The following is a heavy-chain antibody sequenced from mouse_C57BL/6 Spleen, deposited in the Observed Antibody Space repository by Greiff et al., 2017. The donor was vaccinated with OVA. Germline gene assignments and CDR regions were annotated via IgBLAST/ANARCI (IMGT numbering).Heavy chain of an antibody. Sequence: VQLQQSGAELVKPGASVKLSCKASGYTFTSYWMHWVKQRPGQGLEWIGMIHPNSGSTNYNEKFKSKATLTVDKSSSTAYMQLSSLTSEDSAVYYCATITTVVRAMDYWGQGTSVTVSS. CDR1: GYTFTSYW. J-gene: IGHJ4*01. CDR3: ATITTVVRAMDY. D-gene: IGHD1-1*01. V-gene: IGHV1-64*01. CDR2: IHPNSGST.